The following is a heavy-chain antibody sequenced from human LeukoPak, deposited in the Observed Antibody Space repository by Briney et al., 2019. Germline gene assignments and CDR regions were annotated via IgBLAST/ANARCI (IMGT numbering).Heavy chain of an antibody. Sequence: AAETPSLTCTVSGGSMSIFYWGWMRQPPGKGREGSGYIFYRGSTNYNPSLKSRVTISLDTSKSQFSLKLSSVTAADTAVYYCARDVGGGPFFDYWGQGTLVTVSS. D-gene: IGHD2-15*01. CDR1: GGSMSIFY. CDR2: IFYRGST. CDR3: ARDVGGGPFFDY. V-gene: IGHV4-59*01. J-gene: IGHJ4*02.